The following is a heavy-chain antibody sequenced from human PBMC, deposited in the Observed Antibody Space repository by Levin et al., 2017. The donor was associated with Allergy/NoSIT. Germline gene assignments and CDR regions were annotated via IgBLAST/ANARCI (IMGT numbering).Heavy chain of an antibody. J-gene: IGHJ4*02. CDR1: GFSLTTSGMC. Sequence: QTLSLTCTFSGFSLTTSGMCVSWIRQPPGNALEWLARIDWDDDKYYSTSLKTRLTLSRDTSKNQLVLTMTSMDPVDTATYYCARATNHYYGRGFDYWGQGTPVTVAS. CDR3: ARATNHYYGRGFDY. D-gene: IGHD3-10*01. CDR2: IDWDDDK. V-gene: IGHV2-70*11.